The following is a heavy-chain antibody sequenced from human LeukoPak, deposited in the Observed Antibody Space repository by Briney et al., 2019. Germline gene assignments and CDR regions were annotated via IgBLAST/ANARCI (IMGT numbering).Heavy chain of an antibody. D-gene: IGHD6-19*01. Sequence: PGRSLRLSCAASGFTFSSYAMHWVRQAPGKGLEWVAVISYDGSNKYYADSVKGRFTISRDNSKNTLYLQMNSLRAEDTAVYYCARERRQWLVLDYWGQGTLVTVSS. V-gene: IGHV3-30*04. J-gene: IGHJ4*02. CDR2: ISYDGSNK. CDR1: GFTFSSYA. CDR3: ARERRQWLVLDY.